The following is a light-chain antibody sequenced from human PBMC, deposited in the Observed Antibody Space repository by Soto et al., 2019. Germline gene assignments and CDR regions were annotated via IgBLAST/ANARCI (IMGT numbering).Light chain of an antibody. CDR2: GAS. V-gene: IGKV3-20*01. J-gene: IGKJ1*01. CDR1: QSVSSSY. CDR3: QQYGNSRGT. Sequence: EIFLAQAPSSVCLSPVDGATLSCRASQSVSSSYLAWYQQKPGQAPRLLIYGASSRATGIPDRFSGSGSGTDFTLTISGLEPEDSAVYYCQQYGNSRGTFGQGTKVDNK.